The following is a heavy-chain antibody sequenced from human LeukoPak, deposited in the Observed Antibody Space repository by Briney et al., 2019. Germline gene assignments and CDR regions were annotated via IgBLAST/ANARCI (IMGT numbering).Heavy chain of an antibody. Sequence: ASVKVSCKASGYTFTGYGISWVRQAPGQGLEWMGWISAYNGNTNYAQNLQDRITMTTDTSTSTAYMELRSLRSDDTAVYYCARDRGVAVAMADFWGQGTLVTVSS. J-gene: IGHJ4*02. D-gene: IGHD6-19*01. CDR3: ARDRGVAVAMADF. CDR2: ISAYNGNT. V-gene: IGHV1-18*01. CDR1: GYTFTGYG.